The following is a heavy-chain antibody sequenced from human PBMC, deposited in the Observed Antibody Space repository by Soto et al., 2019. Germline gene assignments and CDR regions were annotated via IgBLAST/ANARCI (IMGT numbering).Heavy chain of an antibody. CDR1: GFTFSDHY. D-gene: IGHD2-15*01. V-gene: IGHV3-72*01. J-gene: IGHJ3*02. CDR3: ARDCSGGSCYSGANDVFDI. Sequence: EVQLVESGGGLVQPGGSLRLSCAASGFTFSDHYMDWVRQAPGKGLEWVGRTRNKANSYTTEYAASVKGRFTISRDDSKNSLYLQMNSLKTEDTAVYYCARDCSGGSCYSGANDVFDIWGQGTMVTVSS. CDR2: TRNKANSYTT.